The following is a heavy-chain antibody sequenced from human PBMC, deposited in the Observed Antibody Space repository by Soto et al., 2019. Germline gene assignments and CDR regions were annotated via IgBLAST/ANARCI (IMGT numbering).Heavy chain of an antibody. CDR1: GFTFSAYT. V-gene: IGHV3-21*02. CDR2: LDPSSTYI. Sequence: EVQLVESGGGLVKPGGSLRLSRAASGFTFSAYTMNWVRQAPGKGLEWVSSLDPSSTYIYYADSVKGRFTLSRDNAKNSLFLRLNSLRADDTALYYCVRGSYGDYDSWGQGTLVTVSS. CDR3: VRGSYGDYDS. J-gene: IGHJ5*01. D-gene: IGHD4-17*01.